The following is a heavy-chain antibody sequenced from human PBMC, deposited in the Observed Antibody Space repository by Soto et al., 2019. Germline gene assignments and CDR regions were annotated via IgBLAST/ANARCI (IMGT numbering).Heavy chain of an antibody. J-gene: IGHJ6*02. CDR2: IKSKTDGGTT. D-gene: IGHD3-3*01. CDR3: TTADPLSYYDFWSGYYSPTNYYGMDV. CDR1: GFTFSNAW. Sequence: EVQLVESGGGLVKPGGSLRLSCAASGFTFSNAWMSWVRQAPGKGLEWVGRIKSKTDGGTTDYAAPVKGRFTISRDDSKNTLYLQMNSLKTEDTAVYYCTTADPLSYYDFWSGYYSPTNYYGMDVWGQGTTVTVSS. V-gene: IGHV3-15*01.